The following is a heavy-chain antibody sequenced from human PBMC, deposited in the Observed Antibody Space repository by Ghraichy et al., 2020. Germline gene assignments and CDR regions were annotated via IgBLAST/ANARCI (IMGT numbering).Heavy chain of an antibody. CDR3: ARDLPPGGPRTKLWFGELNGMYV. V-gene: IGHV3-33*01. CDR2: IWYDGSNK. Sequence: GGSLRLSCAASGFTFSSYGMHWVRQAPGKGLEWVAVIWYDGSNKYYADSVKGRFTISRDNSKNTLYLQMNSLRAEDTAVYYCARDLPPGGPRTKLWFGELNGMYVWGQGTTVTVSS. CDR1: GFTFSSYG. J-gene: IGHJ6*02. D-gene: IGHD3-10*01.